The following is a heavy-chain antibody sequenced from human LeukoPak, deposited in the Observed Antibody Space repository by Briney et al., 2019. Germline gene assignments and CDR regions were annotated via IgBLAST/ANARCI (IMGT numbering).Heavy chain of an antibody. J-gene: IGHJ6*02. V-gene: IGHV3-21*01. CDR1: GFNFIYYN. D-gene: IGHD2-15*01. CDR2: ISSSSTYI. CDR3: ANKEGKGGKRGGYFYYYGMDG. Sequence: GGSLRLSCAASGFNFIYYNMNWVRQAPGKGLEWVSSISSSSTYIYYADSVKGRFTISRDNAKNSLYLQMNSLRAGDTAVSYCANKEGKGGKRGGYFYYYGMDGWGQGTKVTVSS.